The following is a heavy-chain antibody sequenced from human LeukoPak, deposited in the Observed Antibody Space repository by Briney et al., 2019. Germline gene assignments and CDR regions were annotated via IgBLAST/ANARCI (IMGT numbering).Heavy chain of an antibody. J-gene: IGHJ4*02. Sequence: PGGSLRLSCAASGFIFSSHGMNWVRQAPGKGLEWVSGISPSGDITYYADSVKGRFTISRDNSKDTVYLQMNSLRAEDTAVYYCAKDRIVGATKAYYFDYWGQGTLVTVSS. V-gene: IGHV3-23*01. CDR1: GFIFSSHG. CDR3: AKDRIVGATKAYYFDY. D-gene: IGHD1-26*01. CDR2: ISPSGDIT.